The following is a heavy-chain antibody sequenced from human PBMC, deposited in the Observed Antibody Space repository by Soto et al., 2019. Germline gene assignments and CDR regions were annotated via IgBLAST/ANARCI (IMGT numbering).Heavy chain of an antibody. V-gene: IGHV4-34*01. CDR1: GGSFSDHY. D-gene: IGHD3-10*01. CDR2: IHHSGRS. J-gene: IGHJ4*02. Sequence: SESLSLTCPVSGGSFSDHYWTWIRQPPDKGMEWIGEIHHSGRSHYNPSFKSRATISLDTSKNQFSLHLRSVTAADTALYYCARAPLIKSAEVKSFVDFWGQGTLVTVSS. CDR3: ARAPLIKSAEVKSFVDF.